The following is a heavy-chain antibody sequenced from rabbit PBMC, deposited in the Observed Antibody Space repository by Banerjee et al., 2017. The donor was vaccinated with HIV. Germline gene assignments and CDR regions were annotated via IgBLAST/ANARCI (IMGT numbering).Heavy chain of an antibody. J-gene: IGHJ4*01. CDR3: ARCFYGGFDL. D-gene: IGHD4-2*01. CDR1: GFSFSDKYV. CDR2: INTNSGNT. V-gene: IGHV1S45*01. Sequence: QEQLVESGGGLVKPGASLTLSCKASGFSFSDKYVMCWVRQAPGKGLEWIGCINTNSGNTVYASWAKGRFTISKTSSTTVTLQMTSLTAADTATYFCARCFYGGFDLWGPGTLVTVS.